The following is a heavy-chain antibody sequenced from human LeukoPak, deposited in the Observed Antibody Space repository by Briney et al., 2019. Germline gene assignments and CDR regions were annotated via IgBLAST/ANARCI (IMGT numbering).Heavy chain of an antibody. D-gene: IGHD2-15*01. CDR3: ARGVGYCSGGSCYRWFDP. J-gene: IGHJ5*02. Sequence: GSVKVSCKASGCTFTSYDINWVRQATGQGLEWMGWMNPNSGNTGYAQKFQGRVTMTRNTSISTAYMELSSLRSEDTAVYHCARGVGYCSGGSCYRWFDPWGQGTLVTVSS. CDR1: GCTFTSYD. CDR2: MNPNSGNT. V-gene: IGHV1-8*01.